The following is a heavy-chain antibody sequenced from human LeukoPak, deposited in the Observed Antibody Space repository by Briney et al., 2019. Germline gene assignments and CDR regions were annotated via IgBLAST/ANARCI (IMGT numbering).Heavy chain of an antibody. D-gene: IGHD3-10*01. CDR1: GYSISNGYY. J-gene: IGHJ3*02. Sequence: SETLPLTCTVSGYSISNGYYWGWIRQPPGKKLEFIGSVYHGGNSYYKASLKSRVTISLDTSKNQFSLRLTSVTAADTAVYYCAKSNGYGLVDIWGQGTMVTVSS. V-gene: IGHV4-38-2*02. CDR2: VYHGGNS. CDR3: AKSNGYGLVDI.